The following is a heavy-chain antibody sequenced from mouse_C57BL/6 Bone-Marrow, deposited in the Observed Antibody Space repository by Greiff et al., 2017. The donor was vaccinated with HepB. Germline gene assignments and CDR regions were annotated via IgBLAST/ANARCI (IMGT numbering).Heavy chain of an antibody. J-gene: IGHJ2*01. V-gene: IGHV1-50*01. CDR3: ARSGGSSGYVDY. CDR2: IDPSDSYT. CDR1: GYTFTSYW. D-gene: IGHD3-2*02. Sequence: QVQLQQPGAELVKPGASVKLSCKASGYTFTSYWMQWVKQRPGQGLEWIGEIDPSDSYTNYNQKFKGKATLTVDTSSSTAYMQLSSLTSEDSAVYYCARSGGSSGYVDYWGQGTTLTVSS.